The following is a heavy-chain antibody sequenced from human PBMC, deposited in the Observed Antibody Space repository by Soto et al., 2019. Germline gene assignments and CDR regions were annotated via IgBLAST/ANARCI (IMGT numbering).Heavy chain of an antibody. CDR1: GFTFSSYA. CDR3: AKGGIWRRRSTGGYDYSPPSA. D-gene: IGHD5-12*01. J-gene: IGHJ5*02. V-gene: IGHV3-23*01. CDR2: ISGSGGST. Sequence: GGSLRLSCAASGFTFSSYAMSWIRQAPGKGLEWVSAISGSGGSTYYADSVKGRFTISRDNSKNTLYLQMNSLRAEDTAVYYCAKGGIWRRRSTGGYDYSPPSAWGQGTLVTVSS.